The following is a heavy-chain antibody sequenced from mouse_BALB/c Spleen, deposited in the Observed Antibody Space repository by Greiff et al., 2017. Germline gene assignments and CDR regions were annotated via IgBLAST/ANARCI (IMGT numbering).Heavy chain of an antibody. CDR2: IYPGDGDT. CDR1: GYAFSSSW. J-gene: IGHJ4*01. CDR3: ARSPYYRAMDY. D-gene: IGHD1-1*01. V-gene: IGHV1-82*01. Sequence: QVQLQQSGPELVKPGASVKISCKASGYAFSSSWMNWVKQRPGQGLEWIGRIYPGDGDTNYNGKFKGKATLTADKSSSTAYMQLSSLTSVDSAVYFCARSPYYRAMDYWGQGTSVTVSS.